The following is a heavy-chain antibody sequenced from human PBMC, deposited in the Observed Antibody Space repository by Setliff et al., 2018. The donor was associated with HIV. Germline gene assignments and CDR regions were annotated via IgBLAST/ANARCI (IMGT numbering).Heavy chain of an antibody. CDR3: AREWGSANSLQGAFDI. CDR1: GGSFSVYY. CDR2: INHSGST. Sequence: SETLFLTCAVYGGSFSVYYWTWIRQPPGKGLEWIGEINHSGSTTYNPSLKSRVTISVDTSKNQFSLNLSSVTAADTAVYYCAREWGSANSLQGAFDIWGQGTMVTVSS. J-gene: IGHJ3*02. V-gene: IGHV4-34*01. D-gene: IGHD2-15*01.